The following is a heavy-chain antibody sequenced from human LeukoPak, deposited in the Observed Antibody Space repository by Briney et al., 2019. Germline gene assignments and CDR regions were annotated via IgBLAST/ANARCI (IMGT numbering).Heavy chain of an antibody. Sequence: GRSLRLSCAASGFTFSSYAMQWVRQAPGKGLEWVALISYDEYNKDYADSVKGRFTISRDNCKNTLYLQMNSLRVEDTAVYSCARSRDGYNSDGFDVWGQGTMVTVSS. CDR2: ISYDEYNK. V-gene: IGHV3-30-3*01. CDR3: ARSRDGYNSDGFDV. D-gene: IGHD5-24*01. J-gene: IGHJ3*01. CDR1: GFTFSSYA.